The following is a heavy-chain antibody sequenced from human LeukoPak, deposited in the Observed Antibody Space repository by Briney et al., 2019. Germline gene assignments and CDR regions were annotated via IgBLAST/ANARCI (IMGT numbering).Heavy chain of an antibody. CDR3: ASGGQQLGGGHDY. CDR1: GDPISNSRHY. V-gene: IGHV4-61*02. D-gene: IGHD6-13*01. Sequence: PSETLSLTCTVSGDPISNSRHYWSWIRQPAGKALEWIGRIYPSGNTNYNPSLKSRVSISLDTSKNQFSLKLSSVTAADTAVYYCASGGQQLGGGHDYWGQGTLVTVSS. J-gene: IGHJ4*02. CDR2: IYPSGNT.